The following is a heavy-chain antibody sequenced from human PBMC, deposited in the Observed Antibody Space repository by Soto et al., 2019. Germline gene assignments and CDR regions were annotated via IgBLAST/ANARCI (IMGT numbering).Heavy chain of an antibody. CDR3: ARFDSSGWYFDY. V-gene: IGHV4-34*01. CDR2: INHIGNT. J-gene: IGHJ4*02. D-gene: IGHD6-19*01. Sequence: QVRLPQWGAGLLKPSETLSLTCAVYGGSFTGYYWSWIRQPPGKGLQWIGKINHIGNTNYNPSLKSRVTISVDTSKNQFSLTLSSVTAADTAVYYCARFDSSGWYFDYWGQGNLVIVSS. CDR1: GGSFTGYY.